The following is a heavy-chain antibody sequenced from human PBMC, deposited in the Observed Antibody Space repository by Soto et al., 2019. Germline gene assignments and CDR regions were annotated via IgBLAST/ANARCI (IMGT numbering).Heavy chain of an antibody. V-gene: IGHV3-23*01. J-gene: IGHJ4*02. CDR3: ANPIPKTGTTFGF. CDR1: GFTFSNFA. Sequence: QLLESGGGFVQPGGSLILSCVASGFTFSNFAMAWVRQAPGEGLEWVSAISGSGDDTFYADSMKGRFTISRDNSKDTLYLQINSLRAEDTAVYYCANPIPKTGTTFGFWGQGTLGTVSS. CDR2: ISGSGDDT. D-gene: IGHD1-1*01.